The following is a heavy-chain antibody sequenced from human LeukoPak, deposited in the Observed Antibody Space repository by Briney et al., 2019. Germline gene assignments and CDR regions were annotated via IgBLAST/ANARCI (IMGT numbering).Heavy chain of an antibody. Sequence: PGGSLRFSCAASGFTFSSYGMHWVRQAPGKGLEWVAVISYDGSNKYYADSVKGRFTISRDNSKNTLYLQMNSLRAEDTAVYYCVKDVADSGYHFYGMDVWGQGTTVTVSS. J-gene: IGHJ6*02. D-gene: IGHD1-26*01. CDR2: ISYDGSNK. V-gene: IGHV3-30*18. CDR1: GFTFSSYG. CDR3: VKDVADSGYHFYGMDV.